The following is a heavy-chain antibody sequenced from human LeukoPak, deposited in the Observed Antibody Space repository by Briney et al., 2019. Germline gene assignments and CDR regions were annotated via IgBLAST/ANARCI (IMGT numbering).Heavy chain of an antibody. CDR2: IHHSVGI. V-gene: IGHV4-4*02. J-gene: IGHJ4*02. CDR1: GGFISSGNW. Sequence: SETLSLTCAVSGGFISSGNWWGWFRQPPGKGLEWIGEIHHSVGINYNPSLKSRIAISMDKSKNHFSLDVTSMTAADTAMYYCARKDPVTIADYWGRGTLVTVSS. D-gene: IGHD4-11*01. CDR3: ARKDPVTIADY.